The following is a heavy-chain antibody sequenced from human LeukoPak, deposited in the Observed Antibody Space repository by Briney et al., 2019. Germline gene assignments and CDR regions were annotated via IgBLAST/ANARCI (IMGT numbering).Heavy chain of an antibody. J-gene: IGHJ6*03. CDR3: RGWLSSYNMDV. CDR2: TRTDGSA. D-gene: IGHD3-16*02. CDR1: GFTVSNNE. Sequence: GGSLRLSCAASGFTVSNNERSWVRQAPGKGLEWVSVTRTDGSADYADSVKGRFTVSRDNSKNTLYLQMSSLRVEDTAVYYCRGWLSSYNMDVWGRGTTVTV. V-gene: IGHV3-53*01.